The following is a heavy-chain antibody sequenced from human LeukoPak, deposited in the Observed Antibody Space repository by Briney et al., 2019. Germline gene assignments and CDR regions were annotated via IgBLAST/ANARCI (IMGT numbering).Heavy chain of an antibody. CDR1: GFTFSRYX. Sequence: GGSLRLSCAASGFTFSRYXXNXVXQAPGXXLEWVSYITSSGTTIYYADSVEGRFTVSRDNAKNSLYLQMNSLRAEDTAVYYCARDSSDSSGWYEGWFDPWGQGTLVTVSS. D-gene: IGHD6-19*01. V-gene: IGHV3-48*03. CDR2: ITSSGTTI. J-gene: IGHJ5*02. CDR3: ARDSSDSSGWYEGWFDP.